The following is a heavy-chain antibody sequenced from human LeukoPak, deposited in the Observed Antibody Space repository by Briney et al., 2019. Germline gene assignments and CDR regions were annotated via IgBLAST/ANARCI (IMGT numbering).Heavy chain of an antibody. J-gene: IGHJ4*02. D-gene: IGHD3-10*01. CDR1: GGSISSGSYY. CDR3: ARGTDYYGSGSYLN. Sequence: PSETLSLTCTVSGGSISSGSYYWGWIRQPPGKGLEWIGTIYYSGSTYYNPSLKSRVTISVDTSKNQFSLKLSSVTAADTAVYYCARGTDYYGSGSYLNWGQGTLVTVSS. CDR2: IYYSGST. V-gene: IGHV4-39*07.